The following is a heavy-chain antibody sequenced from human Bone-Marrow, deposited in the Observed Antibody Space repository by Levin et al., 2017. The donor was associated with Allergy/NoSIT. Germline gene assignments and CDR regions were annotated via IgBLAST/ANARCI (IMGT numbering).Heavy chain of an antibody. D-gene: IGHD2-21*02. CDR1: GGSVSSASYD. CDR3: ASVTPPHDYYYTDV. Sequence: SQTLSLTCTVSGGSVSSASYDWSWIRQPPGKGLEWIGYIFSSGTTNYNPSLKSRVTISLDTSKNQFSLKLSSVTAADTAVYYCASVTPPHDYYYTDVWGKGTTVTVS. CDR2: IFSSGTT. J-gene: IGHJ6*03. V-gene: IGHV4-61*01.